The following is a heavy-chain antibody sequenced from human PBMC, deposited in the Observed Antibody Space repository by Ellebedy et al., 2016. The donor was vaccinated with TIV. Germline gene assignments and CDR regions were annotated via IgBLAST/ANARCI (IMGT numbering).Heavy chain of an antibody. CDR2: IKQDGSET. J-gene: IGHJ4*02. CDR1: GFTFSNYW. D-gene: IGHD2-2*01. V-gene: IGHV3-7*01. Sequence: GESLKISCAASGFTFSNYWMSWVRQAPGKGLEWVANIKQDGSETYYVDSVKGRFTIPRDNAKNSLSLQMNSRRADDTAVYYCARRPYAGYPDLGVDYWGQGSLVTVSS. CDR3: ARRPYAGYPDLGVDY.